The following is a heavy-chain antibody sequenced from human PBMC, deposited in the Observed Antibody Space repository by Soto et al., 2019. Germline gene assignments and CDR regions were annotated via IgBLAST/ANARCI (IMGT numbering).Heavy chain of an antibody. CDR3: AKGYNYDSSGYYYAY. D-gene: IGHD3-22*01. CDR1: GFTFSSYA. CDR2: ISGSGGST. J-gene: IGHJ4*02. Sequence: PGGSLRLSCAASGFTFSSYAMSWVRQAPGKGLEWVSAISGSGGSTYYADSVKGRFTISRDNSKNTLYLQMNSLRAEDTAVYYCAKGYNYDSSGYYYAYWGQGTLVTVSS. V-gene: IGHV3-23*01.